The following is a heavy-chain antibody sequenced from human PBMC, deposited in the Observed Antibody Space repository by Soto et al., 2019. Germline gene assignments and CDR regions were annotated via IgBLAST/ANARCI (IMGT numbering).Heavy chain of an antibody. CDR3: ARFFGSSGYYFDY. CDR1: GGSVSSGSYY. D-gene: IGHD3-22*01. J-gene: IGHJ4*01. Sequence: SETLSLTCTVSGGSVSSGSYYWSWIRQPPGKGLEWIGYIYYSGSTNYNPSLKSRVTISVDTSKNQFSLKLSSVTAADTAVYYCARFFGSSGYYFDYWGQEPWSPSPQ. CDR2: IYYSGST. V-gene: IGHV4-61*01.